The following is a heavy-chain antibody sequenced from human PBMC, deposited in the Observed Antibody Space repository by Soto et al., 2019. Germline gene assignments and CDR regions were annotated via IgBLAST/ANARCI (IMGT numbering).Heavy chain of an antibody. CDR3: ARDGGDSSSWYFAFDI. D-gene: IGHD6-13*01. CDR1: GFTFSSYS. J-gene: IGHJ3*02. Sequence: EVQLVESGGGLVQPGGSLRLSCAASGFTFSSYSMNWVCQAPGKGLEWVSYISSSSSTIYYADSVKGRFTISRDNAKNSLYLQMNSLRAEDTAVYYCARDGGDSSSWYFAFDIWGQGTMVTVSS. CDR2: ISSSSSTI. V-gene: IGHV3-48*01.